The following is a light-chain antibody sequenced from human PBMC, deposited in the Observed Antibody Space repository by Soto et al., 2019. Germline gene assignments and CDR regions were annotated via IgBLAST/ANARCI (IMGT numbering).Light chain of an antibody. CDR1: SSDVGGYIY. CDR3: RSYTTSSSYV. V-gene: IGLV2-14*01. J-gene: IGLJ1*01. Sequence: QSVLTQPASVSGSPGQSITISCTGTSSDVGGYIYVSWYQQHPGKAPKLMIYDVTSRPSGVSYRFSGSKSGNTASRTISGSQAEDEADYYCRSYTTSSSYVFGAGTKLTVL. CDR2: DVT.